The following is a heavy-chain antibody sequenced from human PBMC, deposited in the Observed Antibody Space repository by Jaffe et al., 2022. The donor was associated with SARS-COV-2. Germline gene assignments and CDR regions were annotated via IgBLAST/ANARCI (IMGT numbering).Heavy chain of an antibody. CDR2: IYTSGST. V-gene: IGHV4-61*02. J-gene: IGHJ4*02. CDR3: ARYSSGWYGFDY. CDR1: GGSISSGSYY. D-gene: IGHD6-19*01. Sequence: QVQLQESGPGLVKPSQTLSLTCTVSGGSISSGSYYWSWIRQPAGKGLEWIGRIYTSGSTNYNPSLKSRVTISVDTSKNQFSLKLSSVTAADTAVYYCARYSSGWYGFDYWGQGTLVTVSS.